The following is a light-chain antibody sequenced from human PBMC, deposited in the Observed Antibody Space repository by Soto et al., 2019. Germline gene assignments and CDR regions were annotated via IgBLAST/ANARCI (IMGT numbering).Light chain of an antibody. J-gene: IGKJ4*01. CDR2: GAS. Sequence: IVLTQSPATLSLSPGERATLSCRASQSVSSYLAWYQQKPGQAPRLLIYGASNRATGIADRFSGSGSGTDFTLTIRSLQPEDFATYYCQQSYTAPLTFGGGTKVDIK. CDR1: QSVSSY. CDR3: QQSYTAPLT. V-gene: IGKV3-11*01.